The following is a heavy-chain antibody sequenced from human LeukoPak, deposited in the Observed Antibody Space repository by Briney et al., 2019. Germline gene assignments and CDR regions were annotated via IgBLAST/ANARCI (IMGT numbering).Heavy chain of an antibody. CDR2: IYTSGST. V-gene: IGHV4-4*07. CDR1: GGSISSYY. Sequence: SETLSLTCTVSGGSISSYYWSWIRQPAGKGLEWIGRIYTSGSTNYIPSLKSRVTMSVDTSKNQFSLKLSSVTAADTAVYYCAKEWRRDDYFDYWGQGTLVTVSS. D-gene: IGHD5-12*01. J-gene: IGHJ4*02. CDR3: AKEWRRDDYFDY.